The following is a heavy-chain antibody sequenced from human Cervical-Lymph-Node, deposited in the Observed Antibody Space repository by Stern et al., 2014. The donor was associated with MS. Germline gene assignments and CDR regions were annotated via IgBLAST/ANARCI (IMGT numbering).Heavy chain of an antibody. D-gene: IGHD2-8*02. V-gene: IGHV4-39*01. CDR2: FNSGGST. J-gene: IGHJ4*02. CDR1: GDSISSYTHY. Sequence: QLQLQESGPGLVKPSETLSLTCAVSGDSISSYTHYWAWIRQPPGKGLEWIGSFNSGGSTYNNPSLKIPVTISVATSKNHFSLGLNSVTAADTAVYYCAKHACTGAACPFDLWGQGTLVTVSS. CDR3: AKHACTGAACPFDL.